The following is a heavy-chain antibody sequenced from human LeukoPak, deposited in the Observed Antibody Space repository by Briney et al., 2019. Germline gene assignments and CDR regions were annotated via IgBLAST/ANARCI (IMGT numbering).Heavy chain of an antibody. CDR3: VASVLLSRFDP. V-gene: IGHV4-39*01. CDR1: GAFMSSVSYY. J-gene: IGHJ5*02. Sequence: SETLSLTCTISGAFMSSVSYYWDWIRQPPGKGLEWIGNIYYSGNTHYNPSLKSRVTISLDTSKNQFSLNLRSVTAADTAVYYCVASVLLSRFDPWGPGTLVTVSS. D-gene: IGHD2-21*01. CDR2: IYYSGNT.